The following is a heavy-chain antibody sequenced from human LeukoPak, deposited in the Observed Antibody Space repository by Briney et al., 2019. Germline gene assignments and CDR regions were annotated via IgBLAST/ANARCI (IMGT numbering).Heavy chain of an antibody. CDR3: ALNVATISCFDY. D-gene: IGHD5-12*01. CDR2: ISGSGGST. J-gene: IGHJ4*02. CDR1: GFTFSSHA. V-gene: IGHV3-23*01. Sequence: PGGSLRLSCAASGFTFSSHAMSWVRQAPGKGLEWVSAISGSGGSTYYADSVKGRFTISRDNSKNTLYLQMNSLRAEDTAVYYCALNVATISCFDYWGQGTLVTVSS.